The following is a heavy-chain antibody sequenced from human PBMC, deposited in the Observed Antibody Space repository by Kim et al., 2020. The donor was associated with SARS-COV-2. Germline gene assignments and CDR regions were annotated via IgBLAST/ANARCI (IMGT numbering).Heavy chain of an antibody. CDR1: GGSFSGYY. V-gene: IGHV4-34*01. CDR3: ASLLGVAAAGTRTYYYYMDV. CDR2: INHSGST. Sequence: SETLSLTCAVYGGSFSGYYWSWIRQPPGKGLEWIGEINHSGSTNYNPSLKSRVTISVDTSKNQFSLKLSSVTAADTAVYYCASLLGVAAAGTRTYYYYMDVWGKGTTVTVSS. D-gene: IGHD6-13*01. J-gene: IGHJ6*03.